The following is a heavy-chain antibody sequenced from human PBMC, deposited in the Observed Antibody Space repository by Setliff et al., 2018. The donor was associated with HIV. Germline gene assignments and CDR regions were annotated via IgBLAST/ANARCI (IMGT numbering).Heavy chain of an antibody. CDR1: GFRFRGHA. CDR2: ISTSGANT. D-gene: IGHD3-22*01. CDR3: ARPNYYDSSGSFDY. Sequence: GGSLRLSCVASGFRFRGHAMSWVRQAPGKGLEWVSAISTSGANTYYADSVKGRFTISRDNSKNTLYLQMNSLRAEDTAVYYCARPNYYDSSGSFDYWGQGTLVTVSS. V-gene: IGHV3-23*01. J-gene: IGHJ4*02.